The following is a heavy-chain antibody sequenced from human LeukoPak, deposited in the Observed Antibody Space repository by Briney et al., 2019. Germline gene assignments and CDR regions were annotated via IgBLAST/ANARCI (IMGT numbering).Heavy chain of an antibody. Sequence: PSETLSLTCAVYGGSFSGYYWSWIRQPPGKGLEWIGEINHSGSTYYNPSLKSRVTISVDTSKNQFSLKLSSVTAADTAVYYCARVGVVVAAWVVGMDVWGQGTTVTVSS. J-gene: IGHJ6*02. CDR1: GGSFSGYY. V-gene: IGHV4-34*01. CDR2: INHSGST. CDR3: ARVGVVVAAWVVGMDV. D-gene: IGHD2-15*01.